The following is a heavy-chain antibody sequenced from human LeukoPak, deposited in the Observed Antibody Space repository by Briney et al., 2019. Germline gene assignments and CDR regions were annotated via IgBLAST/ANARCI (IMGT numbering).Heavy chain of an antibody. CDR3: AKNSGYSSGWYDY. D-gene: IGHD6-19*01. Sequence: GGSLRLSCAASGFTFDDYAMHWVRQAPGKGLEWVSGISWNSGSIGYADSVKGRFTISRDNAENSLYLQMNSLRAEDTALYYCAKNSGYSSGWYDYWGQGTLVTVSS. V-gene: IGHV3-9*01. CDR1: GFTFDDYA. J-gene: IGHJ4*02. CDR2: ISWNSGSI.